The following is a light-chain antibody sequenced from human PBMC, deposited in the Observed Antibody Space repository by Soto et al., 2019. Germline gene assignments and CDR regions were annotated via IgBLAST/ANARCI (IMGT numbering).Light chain of an antibody. J-gene: IGLJ1*01. V-gene: IGLV2-14*01. Sequence: QSALTQPASVSGSPGQSITISCTGTSSDVGGYNYVSWYQQHPGKAHKLMIYEVSNRPSGVSNRFFGSKSGNTASLTISGPQAEDEADYYCSSDKSRSNLGFGAGSKVTAL. CDR3: SSDKSRSNLG. CDR1: SSDVGGYNY. CDR2: EVS.